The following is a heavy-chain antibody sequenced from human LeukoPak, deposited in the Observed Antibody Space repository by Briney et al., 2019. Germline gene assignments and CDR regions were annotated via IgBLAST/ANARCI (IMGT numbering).Heavy chain of an antibody. CDR1: GFTFSSYA. J-gene: IGHJ4*02. Sequence: GGSLRLSCAGSGFTFSSYAMSWVRQAPGKGLEWVSTISGGGGGVYYADSVKGRFTISRDNSKNTMYLQMNSLRDEDTALYYCVRGTNWAFDYWGQGTLVTVSS. CDR2: ISGGGGGV. V-gene: IGHV3-23*01. D-gene: IGHD7-27*01. CDR3: VRGTNWAFDY.